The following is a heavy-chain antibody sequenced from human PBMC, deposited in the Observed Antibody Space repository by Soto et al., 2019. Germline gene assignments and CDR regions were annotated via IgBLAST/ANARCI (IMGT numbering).Heavy chain of an antibody. J-gene: IGHJ6*02. V-gene: IGHV3-30*18. Sequence: QVQLVESGGGVVQPGRSLRLSCAASGFTFSSYGMHWVRQAPGKGLEWVAVISYDGSNKYYADSVKGRFIISRDNSKNTLYLQMNSLRAEDTAVYYCAKDGFVVVPAAVYYYYYGMDVWGQGTTVTVSS. CDR1: GFTFSSYG. CDR3: AKDGFVVVPAAVYYYYYGMDV. CDR2: ISYDGSNK. D-gene: IGHD2-2*01.